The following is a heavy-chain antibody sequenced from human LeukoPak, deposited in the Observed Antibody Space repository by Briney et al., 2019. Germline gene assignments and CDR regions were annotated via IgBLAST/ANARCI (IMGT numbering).Heavy chain of an antibody. D-gene: IGHD3-16*01. V-gene: IGHV3-23*01. CDR3: ARNLGPFDV. CDR1: GFTFNYFA. J-gene: IGHJ3*01. Sequence: PGGSLRLSCAASGFTFNYFAMTWVRRAPGKGLEWVSTIADAGTYYADSVKGRFIISRDNSKNMLYLQLNSLRADDTAMYYCARNLGPFDVRGHGTMVTVSS. CDR2: IADAGT.